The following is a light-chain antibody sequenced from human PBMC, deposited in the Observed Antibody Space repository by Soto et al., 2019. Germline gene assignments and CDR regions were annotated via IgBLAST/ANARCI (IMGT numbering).Light chain of an antibody. V-gene: IGKV3-20*01. Sequence: EIVLTQSPGTLSLSPGERATLSCRASQSVSSNYLAWYQQKPGQAPRLLIYGASSRATGIPDNFSGSGPGTDFTLTISRLEPEDFAVYYCQQYGSSPLTFGGGTKVDIK. CDR1: QSVSSNY. J-gene: IGKJ4*01. CDR3: QQYGSSPLT. CDR2: GAS.